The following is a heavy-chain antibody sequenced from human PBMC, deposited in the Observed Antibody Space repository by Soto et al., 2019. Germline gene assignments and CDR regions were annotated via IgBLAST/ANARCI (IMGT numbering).Heavy chain of an antibody. D-gene: IGHD4-17*01. CDR2: ISGTGGAT. J-gene: IGHJ4*02. V-gene: IGHV3-23*01. CDR1: GFTFSSYA. Sequence: HPGGSLRLSCAASGFTFSSYAMSWVRQAPGKGLEWVSAISGTGGATFYADSVKGRFSVSRENSRNALYLQMNSLRAEDTAVYYCAKWTAMSAARRGDYGDYWGQGTLVTVSS. CDR3: AKWTAMSAARRGDYGDY.